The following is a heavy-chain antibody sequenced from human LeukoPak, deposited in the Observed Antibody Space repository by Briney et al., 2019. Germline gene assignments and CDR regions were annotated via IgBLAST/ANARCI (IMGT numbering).Heavy chain of an antibody. CDR3: ASEGVGYSSSWYAFHY. CDR2: ISGSGGST. D-gene: IGHD6-13*01. V-gene: IGHV3-23*01. CDR1: GFTFSSYG. Sequence: PGGSLRLSCAASGFTFSSYGMSWVRQAPGKGLEWVSAISGSGGSTYYADSVKGRFTISRDNSKNSLYLQMSSLRAEDTAVYYCASEGVGYSSSWYAFHYWGQGTLVTVSS. J-gene: IGHJ4*02.